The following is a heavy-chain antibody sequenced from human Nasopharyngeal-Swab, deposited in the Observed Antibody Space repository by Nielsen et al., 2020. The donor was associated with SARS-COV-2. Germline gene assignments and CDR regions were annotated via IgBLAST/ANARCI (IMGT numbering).Heavy chain of an antibody. J-gene: IGHJ4*02. CDR2: ISSSGSYI. CDR3: ARADSYGYRGPFDY. D-gene: IGHD5-18*01. Sequence: WLRQPPGKGLEWVSSISSSGSYIYYADSVKGRFTISRDNAKNPLYLQMNSLRAEDTAVYYCARADSYGYRGPFDYWGQGTLVTVSS. V-gene: IGHV3-21*01.